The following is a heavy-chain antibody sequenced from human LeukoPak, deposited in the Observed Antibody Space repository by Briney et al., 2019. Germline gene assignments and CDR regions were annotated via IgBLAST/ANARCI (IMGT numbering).Heavy chain of an antibody. J-gene: IGHJ4*02. CDR3: ARRAYYYDSSGYYQDDY. CDR1: GVSISSSSYY. CDR2: INHSGST. D-gene: IGHD3-22*01. V-gene: IGHV4-39*07. Sequence: PSETLSLTCNVSGVSISSSSYYWSWIRQPPGKGLEWIGEINHSGSTNYNPSLKSRVTISVDTSKNQFSLKLSSVTAADTAVYYCARRAYYYDSSGYYQDDYWGQGTLVTVSS.